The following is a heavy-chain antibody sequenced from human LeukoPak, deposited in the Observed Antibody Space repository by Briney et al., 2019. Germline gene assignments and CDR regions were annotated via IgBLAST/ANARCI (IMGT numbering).Heavy chain of an antibody. CDR1: GFTFSSYW. D-gene: IGHD4-17*01. CDR3: ARDGGSHGAYPPR. Sequence: PGGSLRLSCAASGFTFSSYWMSWVRRAPGKGLEWVANIKQDGSEKYYVDSVKGRFTISRDNAKNSLYLQMNSLRADDTAVYYCARDGGSHGAYPPRWGQGTVVTVS. CDR2: IKQDGSEK. J-gene: IGHJ4*02. V-gene: IGHV3-7*01.